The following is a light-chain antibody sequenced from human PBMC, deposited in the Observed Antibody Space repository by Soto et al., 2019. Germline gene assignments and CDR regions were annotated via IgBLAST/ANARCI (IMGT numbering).Light chain of an antibody. Sequence: EVVMTQSPATLSVSPGERATLSCRASQTINSNLAWYQQKPGQAPRLLIHGATTRATGIPGRFSGSGSGTDFTLTSSRLEPEDFAVYYCQQYGSSGTFGQGTKVDIK. CDR2: GAT. CDR3: QQYGSSGT. J-gene: IGKJ1*01. V-gene: IGKV3-15*01. CDR1: QTINSN.